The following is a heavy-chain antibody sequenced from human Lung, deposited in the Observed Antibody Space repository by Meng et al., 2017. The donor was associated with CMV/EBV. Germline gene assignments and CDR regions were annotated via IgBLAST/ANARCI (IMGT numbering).Heavy chain of an antibody. V-gene: IGHV3-7*01. Sequence: EVQLAESGGGLVKPGGSLRLSCTASGIIFSNAWMTWVRQAPGKGLEWMAIISQDGSDQYYAHSVKGRFTISRDNARNSLHFQMFSLRAEDTAVYYCSTTAFNHGDNPGDYWGQGTLVTVSS. CDR1: GIIFSNAW. CDR3: STTAFNHGDNPGDY. CDR2: ISQDGSDQ. D-gene: IGHD4-23*01. J-gene: IGHJ4*02.